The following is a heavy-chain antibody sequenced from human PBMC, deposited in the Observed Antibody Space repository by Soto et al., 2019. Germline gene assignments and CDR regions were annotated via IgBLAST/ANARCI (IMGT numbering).Heavy chain of an antibody. CDR2: INPSGGST. CDR3: TRVLFRYFDFAY. D-gene: IGHD1-1*01. CDR1: GYRFTSYY. Sequence: ASVKVSCKASGYRFTSYYLHWVRQAPGQGLEWVGRINPSGGSTSYAQKFQGRVAVTRDTSTSTVYMELSSLTSEDTAVYYCTRVLFRYFDFAYWGQGSLVTVSS. J-gene: IGHJ4*02. V-gene: IGHV1-46*01.